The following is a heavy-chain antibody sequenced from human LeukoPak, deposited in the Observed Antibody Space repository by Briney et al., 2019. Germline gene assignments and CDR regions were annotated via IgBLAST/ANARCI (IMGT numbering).Heavy chain of an antibody. CDR3: ARDYAPYCSSTSCPPDY. D-gene: IGHD2-2*01. CDR1: GYTFTSSG. Sequence: GASVKVSCKASGYTFTSSGISWVRQAPGQGLEWMGWISAYNGNTNYAQKLQGRVTMTTDTSTSTAYMELRSLRSDDTAVYYCARDYAPYCSSTSCPPDYWGQGTLVSVSS. V-gene: IGHV1-18*01. CDR2: ISAYNGNT. J-gene: IGHJ4*02.